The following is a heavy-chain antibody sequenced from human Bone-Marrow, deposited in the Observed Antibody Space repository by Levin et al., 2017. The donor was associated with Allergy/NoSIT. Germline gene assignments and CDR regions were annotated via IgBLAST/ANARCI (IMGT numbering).Heavy chain of an antibody. D-gene: IGHD4-17*01. V-gene: IGHV4-59*08. J-gene: IGHJ3*02. Sequence: SETLSLTCTVSGGSISSYYWSWIRQPPGKGLEWIGYIYYSGSTNYNPSLKSRVTISVDTSKNQFSLKLSSVTAADTAVYYCARHADYGDYVGNDAFDIWGQGTMVTVSS. CDR1: GGSISSYY. CDR2: IYYSGST. CDR3: ARHADYGDYVGNDAFDI.